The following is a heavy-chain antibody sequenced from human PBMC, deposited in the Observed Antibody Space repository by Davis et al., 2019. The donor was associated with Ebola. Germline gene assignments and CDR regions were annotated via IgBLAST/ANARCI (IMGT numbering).Heavy chain of an antibody. J-gene: IGHJ3*02. D-gene: IGHD6-13*01. CDR2: FDPEDGET. CDR3: ARPLGLAAYDAFDI. V-gene: IGHV1-24*01. CDR1: GYTLTELS. Sequence: ASVKVSCKVSGYTLTELSMHWVRQAPGKGLEWMGGFDPEDGETIYAQKFQGRVTMTEDTSTDTAYMELSSLRSEDTAVYYCARPLGLAAYDAFDIWGQGTMVTVSS.